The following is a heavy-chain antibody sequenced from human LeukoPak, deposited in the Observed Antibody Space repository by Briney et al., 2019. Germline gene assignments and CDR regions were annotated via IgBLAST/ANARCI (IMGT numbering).Heavy chain of an antibody. CDR3: AREGCSSDSCFYYFDY. D-gene: IGHD2-15*01. CDR1: GFTFSSYG. Sequence: PGGSLRLSCAASGFTFSSYGMHWVRQAPGQGLEWMGIINPSGGSTSYAQKFQGRVTMTRDTSTSTVYMELSSLRSEDTAVYYCAREGCSSDSCFYYFDYWGQGTLVTVSS. J-gene: IGHJ4*02. V-gene: IGHV1-46*01. CDR2: INPSGGST.